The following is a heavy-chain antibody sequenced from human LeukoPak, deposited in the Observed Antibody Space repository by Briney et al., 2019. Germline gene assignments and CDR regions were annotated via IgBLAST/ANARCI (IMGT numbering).Heavy chain of an antibody. J-gene: IGHJ4*02. V-gene: IGHV3-48*01. CDR3: ARASHLVVIAMFHFDY. CDR1: GLTFSSYS. Sequence: PGGSLRLSCAASGLTFSSYSMNWVRQAPGKGLEWVSYISSSSSTIYYADSVKGRFTISRDNAKNSLYLQMNSLRAEDTAVYYCARASHLVVIAMFHFDYWGQGTLVTVSS. CDR2: ISSSSSTI. D-gene: IGHD2-21*01.